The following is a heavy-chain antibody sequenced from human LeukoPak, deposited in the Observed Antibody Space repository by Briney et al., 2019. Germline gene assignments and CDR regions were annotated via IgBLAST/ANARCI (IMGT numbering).Heavy chain of an antibody. CDR3: TSEHYDFWSGYQYYFDY. D-gene: IGHD3-3*01. Sequence: PGRSLRLSCTASGYTFGDYAMSWVRQAPGKGLEWVGFIRSEAYGGTTEYAASVKGRFTISRDDSKSIAYLQMNSLKTEDTAVYYCTSEHYDFWSGYQYYFDYWGQGTLVTVSS. J-gene: IGHJ4*02. CDR1: GYTFGDYA. CDR2: IRSEAYGGTT. V-gene: IGHV3-49*04.